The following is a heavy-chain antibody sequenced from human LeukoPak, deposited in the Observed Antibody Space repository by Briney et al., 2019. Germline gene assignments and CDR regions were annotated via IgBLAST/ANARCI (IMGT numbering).Heavy chain of an antibody. J-gene: IGHJ4*02. V-gene: IGHV1-2*02. CDR2: INPNSGAT. CDR1: GYTFTGYY. D-gene: IGHD3-3*01. Sequence: ASVKVSCKASGYTFTGYYLHWVRQAPGQGLEWMGWINPNSGATNYAQKFQGRVTMTRDTPISTGYMEVSSLRSDDTAVYYCAVALRRLNGFDYWGQGTLVTVSS. CDR3: AVALRRLNGFDY.